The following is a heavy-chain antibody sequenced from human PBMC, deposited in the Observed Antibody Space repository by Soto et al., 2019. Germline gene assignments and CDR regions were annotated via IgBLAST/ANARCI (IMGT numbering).Heavy chain of an antibody. CDR3: ARQYSGTWEVDH. CDR2: SHPSGST. D-gene: IGHD6-25*01. J-gene: IGHJ4*02. Sequence: PSETLSLTCTVSGDSISNIAYYWVWIRQPPGKGLEWIGNSHPSGSTYNNPSLKSQVTTTVDMSKNQFSLNLRSVTAADTAVYYCARQYSGTWEVDHWGQGTLVTVSS. CDR1: GDSISNIAYY. V-gene: IGHV4-39*01.